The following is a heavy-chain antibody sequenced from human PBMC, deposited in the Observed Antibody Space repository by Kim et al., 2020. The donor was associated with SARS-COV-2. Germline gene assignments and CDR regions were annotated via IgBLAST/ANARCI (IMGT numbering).Heavy chain of an antibody. V-gene: IGHV3-74*01. CDR3: ARDLYNKVGLVV. D-gene: IGHD3-16*01. J-gene: IGHJ6*02. Sequence: NYADSVKGRFTISRDNAKNTLYLKMNSLRAEDTAVYYCARDLYNKVGLVVWGQGTTVTVSS.